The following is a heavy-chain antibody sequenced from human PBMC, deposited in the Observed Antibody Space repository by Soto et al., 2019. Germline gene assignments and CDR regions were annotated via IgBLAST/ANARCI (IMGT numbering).Heavy chain of an antibody. CDR1: GYTFTSYD. CDR3: ARGSITIFGVVITVVEGYDY. Sequence: GASVKVSCKASGYTFTSYDINWVRQATGQGLEWMGWMNPNSGNTGYAQKFQGRVTMTRNTSISTAYMELSSLRSEDTTVYYCARGSITIFGVVITVVEGYDYWGQGTLVTVSS. J-gene: IGHJ4*02. D-gene: IGHD3-3*01. CDR2: MNPNSGNT. V-gene: IGHV1-8*01.